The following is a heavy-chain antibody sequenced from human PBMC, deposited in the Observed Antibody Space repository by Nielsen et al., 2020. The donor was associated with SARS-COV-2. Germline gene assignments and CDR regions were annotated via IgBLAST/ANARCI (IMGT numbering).Heavy chain of an antibody. J-gene: IGHJ5*02. CDR1: GFTFSNDA. Sequence: GESLKISCAASGFTFSNDAMSWVRQAPGKGLEWVSFISGSGSDTYYADSVKGRFTISRDNSKITSYLQMRSLGAEDTAVYYCAKEKRGLSLGLYDLWGQGTLVTVSS. CDR3: AKEKRGLSLGLYDL. D-gene: IGHD3/OR15-3a*01. V-gene: IGHV3-23*01. CDR2: ISGSGSDT.